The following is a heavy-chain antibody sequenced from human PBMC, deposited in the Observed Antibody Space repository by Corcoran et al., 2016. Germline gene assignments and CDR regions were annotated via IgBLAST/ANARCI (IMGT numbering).Heavy chain of an antibody. D-gene: IGHD2-15*01. CDR1: GFTFSSYG. J-gene: IGHJ5*02. V-gene: IGHV3-30*03. CDR2: ISYDGSHK. CDR3: LSVVGVAADKNWFDP. Sequence: QVQLVESGGGVVQPGRSLRLSCAASGFTFSSYGMHWVRQAPGKGLEWVAVISYDGSHKYYADSVKGRFTISRYNAKNTLYLQMNSLRAVDTAVYYGLSVVGVAADKNWFDPWGQGTLVNGSS.